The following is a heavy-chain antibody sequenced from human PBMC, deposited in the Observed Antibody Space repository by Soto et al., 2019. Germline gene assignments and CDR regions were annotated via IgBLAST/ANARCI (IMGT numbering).Heavy chain of an antibody. CDR1: GGSFSGYY. CDR3: ARGRITIFGVPPYGMDV. Sequence: SETLSLPRAVYGGSFSGYYWSWIRQPPGKGLEWSGEINHSGSTNYNPSLKIRVTISVDTSKTQFSLKLSSVTVADTAVYYCARGRITIFGVPPYGMDVWGQGTTVTVSS. V-gene: IGHV4-34*01. D-gene: IGHD3-3*01. J-gene: IGHJ6*02. CDR2: INHSGST.